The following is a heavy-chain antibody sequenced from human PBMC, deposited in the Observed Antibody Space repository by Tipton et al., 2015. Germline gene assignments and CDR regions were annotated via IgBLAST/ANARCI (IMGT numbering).Heavy chain of an antibody. CDR3: VRGGADYED. J-gene: IGHJ4*01. CDR2: FSDTGSS. Sequence: TLSLTCSVSGASISTDAYYWSWVRRHPGKGLEWMAYFSDTGSSYYNPSLKSRVTISEDTSKTQISLNVTSVTAADTAVYFCVRGGADYEDWGHGTLVTVSS. D-gene: IGHD4-17*01. V-gene: IGHV4-31*03. CDR1: GASISTDAYY.